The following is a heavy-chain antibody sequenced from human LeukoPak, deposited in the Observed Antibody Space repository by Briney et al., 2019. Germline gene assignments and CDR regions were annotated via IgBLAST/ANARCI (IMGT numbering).Heavy chain of an antibody. CDR2: ISASGRTT. Sequence: GGSLRLSCAASGFTFSSYAMSWVRQAPGKGLEWVSHISASGRTTDYANSVKGRFTISRDNSKNTVYLQMNSLRAEDTAVYYCAKLCSGGSCYWNYWGQGTLVTVSS. CDR1: GFTFSSYA. D-gene: IGHD2-15*01. J-gene: IGHJ4*02. CDR3: AKLCSGGSCYWNY. V-gene: IGHV3-23*01.